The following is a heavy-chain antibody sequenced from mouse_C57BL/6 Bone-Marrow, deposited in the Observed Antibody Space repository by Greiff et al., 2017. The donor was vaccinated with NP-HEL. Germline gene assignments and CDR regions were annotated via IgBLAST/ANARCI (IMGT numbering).Heavy chain of an antibody. J-gene: IGHJ2*01. CDR3: AREVPSYGSLDY. CDR2: IDPSVSYT. V-gene: IGHV1-69*01. CDR1: GYTFTSYW. D-gene: IGHD1-1*01. Sequence: VQLQQSGAELVMPGASVKLSCKASGYTFTSYWMHWVKQRPGQGLEWIGEIDPSVSYTNYNQKFKGKSTLTVDKSSSTAYMQLSSLTSEDSAVYYCAREVPSYGSLDYWGQGTTLTVSS.